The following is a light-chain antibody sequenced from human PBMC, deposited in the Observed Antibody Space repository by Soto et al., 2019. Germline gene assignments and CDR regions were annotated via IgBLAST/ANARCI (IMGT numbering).Light chain of an antibody. Sequence: QSALTQPPSVSGAPGQRVTISCTGTSSNIGANYDVHWYQQLPGAAPKLLISANNNRPSGVPDRFSGSNSGTSAFLAISGLQAEDEADYYCQSYDISLSGSVVFGGGTKLTVL. CDR1: SSNIGANYD. J-gene: IGLJ2*01. CDR3: QSYDISLSGSVV. V-gene: IGLV1-40*01. CDR2: ANN.